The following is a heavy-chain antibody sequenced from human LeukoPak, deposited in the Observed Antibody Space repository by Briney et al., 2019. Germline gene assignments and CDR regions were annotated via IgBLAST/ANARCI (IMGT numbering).Heavy chain of an antibody. CDR2: ISGSSTYT. CDR1: GFTFSSYT. CDR3: ARDWSYGFNY. V-gene: IGHV3-21*01. D-gene: IGHD5-18*01. J-gene: IGHJ4*02. Sequence: PGGSLRLSCAASGFTFSSYTMNWVRQAPGKGLEWVSSISGSSTYTYHAESVKGRFTISRDNAKNSLYLQMNSLRAEDTAVYYCARDWSYGFNYRGQGTLVTVSS.